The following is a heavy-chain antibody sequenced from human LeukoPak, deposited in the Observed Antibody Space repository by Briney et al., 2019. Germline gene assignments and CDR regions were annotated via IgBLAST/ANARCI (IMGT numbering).Heavy chain of an antibody. CDR2: ISSSSSYI. J-gene: IGHJ4*02. V-gene: IGHV3-21*01. CDR1: GFTFSSYS. Sequence: PGGSLRLSCAASGFTFSSYSMNWVRQAPGKGLEWVSSISSSSSYIYYADSVKGRFTFSRDNAKNSLYLQMNSLRAEDTAVYYCARDLYYYDSNEDYWGQGTLVTVSS. CDR3: ARDLYYYDSNEDY. D-gene: IGHD3-22*01.